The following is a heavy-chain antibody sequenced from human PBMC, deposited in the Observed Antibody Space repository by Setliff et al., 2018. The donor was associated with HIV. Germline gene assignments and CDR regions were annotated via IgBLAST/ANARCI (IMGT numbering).Heavy chain of an antibody. CDR1: GGSISSGSYY. CDR3: ARGYAFDI. V-gene: IGHV4-61*02. J-gene: IGHJ3*02. CDR2: IYTSGST. Sequence: PSETLSLTCTVSGGSISSGSYYWSWIRQPAGKGLEWIGRIYTSGSTNYNPSLKSRVTISVDTSKNQFSLKLTSVTAADTAIYYCARGYAFDIWGQGTMVTVSS.